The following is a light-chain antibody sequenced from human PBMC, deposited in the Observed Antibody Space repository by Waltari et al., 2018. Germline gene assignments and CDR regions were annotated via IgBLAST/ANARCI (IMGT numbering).Light chain of an antibody. V-gene: IGKV3-15*01. CDR1: QSVSSD. CDR3: QQYNNWPPYT. Sequence: EIVMTQSLATLAVSPGERATLSCRARQSVSSDLAWYQQKPGQAPRLLIYGASTRATGIPARFSGSGSGTEFTLTISSLQSEDFAVYYCQQYNNWPPYTFGQGTKLEIK. J-gene: IGKJ2*01. CDR2: GAS.